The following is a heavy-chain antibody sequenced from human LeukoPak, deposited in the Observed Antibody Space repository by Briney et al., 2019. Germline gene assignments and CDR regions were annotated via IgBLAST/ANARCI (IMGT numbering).Heavy chain of an antibody. Sequence: SETLSLTCTVSGGSISSSSYYWGWIRQPPGKGLEWIGSIYYSGSTYYNPSLKSRVTISVDTSKNQFSLKLSSVTAADTAVYYCARDSSGWYLSAFDIWGQGTMVTVSS. CDR1: GGSISSSSYY. CDR2: IYYSGST. V-gene: IGHV4-39*07. J-gene: IGHJ3*02. CDR3: ARDSSGWYLSAFDI. D-gene: IGHD6-19*01.